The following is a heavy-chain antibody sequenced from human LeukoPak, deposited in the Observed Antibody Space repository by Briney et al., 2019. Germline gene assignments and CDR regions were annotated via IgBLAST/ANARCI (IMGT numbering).Heavy chain of an antibody. CDR2: ISGSGGST. Sequence: PGGSLRLSCAASGFTFSSYAMSWVRQAPGKGLEWVSAISGSGGSTYYADSVKGRFTISRDNSKNTLYLQMNSLRAEDTAVYYCAKDGRDQQQLAYYFDYWGQGTLVTVSS. CDR1: GFTFSSYA. V-gene: IGHV3-23*01. CDR3: AKDGRDQQQLAYYFDY. J-gene: IGHJ4*02. D-gene: IGHD6-13*01.